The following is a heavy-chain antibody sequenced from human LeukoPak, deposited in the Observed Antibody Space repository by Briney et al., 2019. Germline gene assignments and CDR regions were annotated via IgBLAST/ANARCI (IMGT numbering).Heavy chain of an antibody. CDR1: GGSISSYY. D-gene: IGHD3-16*01. J-gene: IGHJ6*02. V-gene: IGHV4-59*12. Sequence: SETLSLTCTVSGGSISSYYWSWIRQPPGKGLEWIGYIYYSGSTNYNPSLKSRVTISVDTSKNQFSLKLSSVTAADTAVYYCARDRSNLWGYGMDVWGQGTTVTVSS. CDR3: ARDRSNLWGYGMDV. CDR2: IYYSGST.